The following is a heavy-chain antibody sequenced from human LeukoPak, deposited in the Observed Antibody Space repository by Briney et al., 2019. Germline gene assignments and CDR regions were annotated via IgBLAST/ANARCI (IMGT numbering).Heavy chain of an antibody. V-gene: IGHV3-7*01. CDR2: IKQDGSEK. Sequence: GGSLRLSCAASGFTFSSYWMSWVRQAPGKGLEWVANIKQDGSEKYYVDSVKGRFTISRDNAKNSLYLQMNSLRAEDTAVYYCARESGSSWYGYYYYMDVWGKGTTVTVSS. CDR1: GFTFSSYW. D-gene: IGHD6-13*01. J-gene: IGHJ6*03. CDR3: ARESGSSWYGYYYYMDV.